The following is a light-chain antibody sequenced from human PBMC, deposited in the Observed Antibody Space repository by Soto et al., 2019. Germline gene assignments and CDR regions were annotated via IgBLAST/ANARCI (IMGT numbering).Light chain of an antibody. CDR2: GNS. Sequence: QAVVTQPPSVSGAPGQRVTISCTGSSSNIGAGYDVHWYQQLPGTAPKLLIYGNSNRPSGVPDRFSGSKSGNSASLAITGLQAEDEADYYCQSYDSSLSGHVVFGGGTKLTVL. J-gene: IGLJ2*01. CDR1: SSNIGAGYD. CDR3: QSYDSSLSGHVV. V-gene: IGLV1-40*01.